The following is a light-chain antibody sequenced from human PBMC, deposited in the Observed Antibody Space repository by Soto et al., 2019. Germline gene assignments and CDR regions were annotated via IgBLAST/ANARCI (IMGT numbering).Light chain of an antibody. Sequence: EIVLTQSPDTLSLSPGEGATLSCRASQSVSSDLAWYHQKPGQAPRLLIYGASTRATGIPARFSGSGSGTEFTLTINSLQSEDFAVYYCQQYNTWPRTFGQGTKVDIK. CDR3: QQYNTWPRT. CDR2: GAS. CDR1: QSVSSD. J-gene: IGKJ1*01. V-gene: IGKV3-15*01.